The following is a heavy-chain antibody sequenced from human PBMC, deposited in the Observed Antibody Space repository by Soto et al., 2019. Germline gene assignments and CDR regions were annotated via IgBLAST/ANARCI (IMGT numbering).Heavy chain of an antibody. V-gene: IGHV3-33*08. D-gene: IGHD6-13*01. CDR3: AREGLQQLVTDY. Sequence: GGSMRLSCAASGFTFSSYGMHWVRQAPGKELEWVAAIWFDGSNKYYADSVKGRFTISRENSRSTLYLQMNNLRAEDTAVYYCAREGLQQLVTDYWGQGSLVTVSS. CDR2: IWFDGSNK. J-gene: IGHJ4*02. CDR1: GFTFSSYG.